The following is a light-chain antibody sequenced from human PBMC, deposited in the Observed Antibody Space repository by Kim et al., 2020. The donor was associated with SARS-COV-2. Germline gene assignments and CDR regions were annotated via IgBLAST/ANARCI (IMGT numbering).Light chain of an antibody. V-gene: IGLV3-1*01. CDR2: QDS. CDR3: QAWDSSTVV. CDR1: KLGDKY. Sequence: LAPGQTASITCSGDKLGDKYACWYQQRPGQSPVLVIYQDSKRPSGIPERFSGSNSGNTATLTISGTQAMDEADYYCQAWDSSTVVFGGGTQLTVL. J-gene: IGLJ2*01.